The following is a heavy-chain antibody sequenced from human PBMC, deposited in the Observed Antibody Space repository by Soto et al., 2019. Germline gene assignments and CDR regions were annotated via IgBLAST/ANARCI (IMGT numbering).Heavy chain of an antibody. CDR3: AREDSIIIPDVSDF. CDR1: GFTFNNYG. CDR2: ISKSDYT. V-gene: IGHV3-21*01. Sequence: GGSLRLSCAASGFTFNNYGINWVRQAPGKGLEWVSSISKSDYTYYSDSVKGRFTISRDNAKNSVSLQMNTLRVEDTAVYYCAREDSIIIPDVSDFWGQGTLVTVSS. J-gene: IGHJ4*02. D-gene: IGHD3-22*01.